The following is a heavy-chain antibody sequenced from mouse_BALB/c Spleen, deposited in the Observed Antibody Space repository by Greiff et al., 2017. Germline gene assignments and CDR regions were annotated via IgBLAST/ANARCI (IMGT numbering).Heavy chain of an antibody. J-gene: IGHJ4*01. CDR1: GFNIKDTY. D-gene: IGHD2-1*01. CDR2: IDPANGNT. Sequence: EVQLVESGAELVKPGASVKLSCTASGFNIKDTYMHWVKQRPEQGLEWIGRIDPANGNTKYDPKFQGKATITADTSSNTAYLQLSSLTSEDTAVYYCARYGNSRYYAMDYWGQGTSVTVSS. V-gene: IGHV14-3*02. CDR3: ARYGNSRYYAMDY.